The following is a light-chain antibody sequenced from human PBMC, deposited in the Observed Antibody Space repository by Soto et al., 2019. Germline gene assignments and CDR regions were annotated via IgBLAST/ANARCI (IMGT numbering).Light chain of an antibody. Sequence: EIVLTQSPGTLSLSPVERATLSCMASQSVSTSQLAWYQQKPGQAPRLLIFGASSRATGIPDRFRGSGSGTDFTLTISRLEPEDFAVYYCQQYGGSPRTFGQGTKVDIK. CDR1: QSVSTSQ. CDR3: QQYGGSPRT. CDR2: GAS. J-gene: IGKJ1*01. V-gene: IGKV3-20*01.